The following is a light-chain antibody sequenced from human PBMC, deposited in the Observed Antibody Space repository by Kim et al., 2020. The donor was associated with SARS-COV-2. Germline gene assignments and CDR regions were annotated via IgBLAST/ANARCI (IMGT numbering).Light chain of an antibody. CDR1: KLGDKY. J-gene: IGLJ2*01. CDR3: QAWDSRTVV. Sequence: VAPGQTASITCAGDKLGDKYACWYQQKPGQSPVVVIHQDSKRPSGIPERFSGSNSGNTATLTISGTQAMDEADYYCQAWDSRTVVFGGGTKLTVL. V-gene: IGLV3-1*01. CDR2: QDS.